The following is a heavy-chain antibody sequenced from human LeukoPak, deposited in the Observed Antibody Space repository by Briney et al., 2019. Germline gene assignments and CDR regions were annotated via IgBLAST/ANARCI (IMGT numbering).Heavy chain of an antibody. CDR1: GGSISSYY. CDR2: IYYSGST. J-gene: IGHJ4*02. D-gene: IGHD2-15*01. Sequence: PSETLSLTCTVSGGSISSYYWSWIRQPPGKGLEWIGYIYYSGSTNYNPSLKSRVTISVDTSKNQFSLKLSSVTAADTAVYYCARQNCSGGSCYSDYWGQGTLVTVSS. CDR3: ARQNCSGGSCYSDY. V-gene: IGHV4-59*08.